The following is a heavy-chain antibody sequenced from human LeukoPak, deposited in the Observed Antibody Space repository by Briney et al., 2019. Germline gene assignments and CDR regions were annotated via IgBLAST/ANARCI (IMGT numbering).Heavy chain of an antibody. CDR2: IYYSGST. V-gene: IGHV4-59*01. CDR1: GGSFSSYY. CDR3: ARAEMSGPPRPYYYYYMDV. J-gene: IGHJ6*03. D-gene: IGHD3-3*01. Sequence: SETLSLTCTVSGGSFSSYYWSWIRQPPGKGLEWIGYIYYSGSTNYNPSLKSRVTISVDTSKNQFSLKLSSVTAADTAVYYCARAEMSGPPRPYYYYYMDVWGKGTTVTISS.